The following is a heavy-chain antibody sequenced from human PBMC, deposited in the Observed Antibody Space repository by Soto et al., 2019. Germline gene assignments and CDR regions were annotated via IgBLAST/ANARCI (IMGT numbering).Heavy chain of an antibody. Sequence: SVKVSCKTSEYNLSSSAVQWVRQTRGQRLEWIGWIVAGSGNTHYAQRFQERVTLTRDMSTSTAYLELSSLRSEDTAVYYCAADPYYYDSSNYYSFDHWGQGTLVTVSS. CDR1: EYNLSSSA. CDR2: IVAGSGNT. V-gene: IGHV1-58*01. J-gene: IGHJ4*02. D-gene: IGHD3-22*01. CDR3: AADPYYYDSSNYYSFDH.